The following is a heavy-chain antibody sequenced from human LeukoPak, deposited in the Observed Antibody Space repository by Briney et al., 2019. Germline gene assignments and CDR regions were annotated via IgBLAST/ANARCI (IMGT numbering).Heavy chain of an antibody. CDR2: IYTSGST. CDR1: GGSISSGSYY. CDR3: ARIMRYYYDSSGYYYSNWFDP. J-gene: IGHJ5*02. Sequence: PSETLSLTCTVSGGSISSGSYYWSWIRQPAGKGLEWIGRIYTSGSTNYNPSLKSRVTISVDASKNQFSLKLSSVTAADTAVYYCARIMRYYYDSSGYYYSNWFDPWGQGTLVTVSS. D-gene: IGHD3-22*01. V-gene: IGHV4-61*02.